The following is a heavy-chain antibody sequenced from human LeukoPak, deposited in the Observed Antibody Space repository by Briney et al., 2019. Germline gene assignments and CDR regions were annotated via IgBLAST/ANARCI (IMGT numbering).Heavy chain of an antibody. V-gene: IGHV3-21*01. D-gene: IGHD1-14*01. CDR1: GFTFSSHS. J-gene: IGHJ6*03. Sequence: PGGSLRLSCAASGFTFSSHSMNWVRQAPGKGLEWVSSISSSSSYIYYADSVKGRFTISRDNAKNSLYLQMNSLRAEDTAVYYCARETGYYYYMDVWGKGTTVTVSS. CDR3: ARETGYYYYMDV. CDR2: ISSSSSYI.